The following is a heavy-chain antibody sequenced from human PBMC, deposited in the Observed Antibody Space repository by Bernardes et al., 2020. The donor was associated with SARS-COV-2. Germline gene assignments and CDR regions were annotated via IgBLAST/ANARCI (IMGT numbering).Heavy chain of an antibody. J-gene: IGHJ3*02. CDR1: GGSISSSSYY. CDR3: ARHPVLRYFDWLFRGGAFDI. V-gene: IGHV4-39*01. Sequence: TLSLTCTVSGGSISSSSYYWGWIRQPPGKGLEWIGSIYYSGSTYYNPSLKSRVTISVDTSKNQFSLKLSSVTAADTAVYYCARHPVLRYFDWLFRGGAFDIWGQGTMVTVSS. D-gene: IGHD3-9*01. CDR2: IYYSGST.